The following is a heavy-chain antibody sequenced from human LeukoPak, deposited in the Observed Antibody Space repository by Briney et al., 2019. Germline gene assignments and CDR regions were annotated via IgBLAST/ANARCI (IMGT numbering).Heavy chain of an antibody. V-gene: IGHV3-7*01. J-gene: IGHJ3*02. CDR2: MKEDGTEI. CDR3: ARGVYAFDI. Sequence: PGRSLRLSCAASGFTFSNSWMTWVRQAPGKGLEWVAYMKEDGTEIYYVDSVKGRFTISRDNAKNSLYLQMNSLRDEDTAIYYCARGVYAFDIWGQGTMVTVSP. CDR1: GFTFSNSW.